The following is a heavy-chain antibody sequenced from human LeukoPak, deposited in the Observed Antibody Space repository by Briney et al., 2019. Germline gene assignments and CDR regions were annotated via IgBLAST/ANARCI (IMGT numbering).Heavy chain of an antibody. CDR1: GFTFSSYN. CDR2: ISTSSSYI. D-gene: IGHD2-15*01. J-gene: IGHJ4*02. Sequence: PGGSLRLSCAASGFTFSSYNMNWVRQAPGKGLEWVSSISTSSSYIYYADSVKGRFTISRDNSKNTLYLQMNSLRAEDTAVYYCALLSPFDYWGQGTLVTVSS. V-gene: IGHV3-21*04. CDR3: ALLSPFDY.